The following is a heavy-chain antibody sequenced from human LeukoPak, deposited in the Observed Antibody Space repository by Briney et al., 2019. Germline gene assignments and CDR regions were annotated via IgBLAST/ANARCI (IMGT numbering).Heavy chain of an antibody. Sequence: PSETLSLTCAVYGGSFSGYYWSWIRQPPGKGLEWIGEINHSGSTYYNPSLKSRVTISVDTSKNQFSLKLSSVTAADTAVYYCARGYSNYQNYFDYWGQGTLVTVSS. CDR1: GGSFSGYY. CDR2: INHSGST. J-gene: IGHJ4*02. D-gene: IGHD4-11*01. V-gene: IGHV4-34*01. CDR3: ARGYSNYQNYFDY.